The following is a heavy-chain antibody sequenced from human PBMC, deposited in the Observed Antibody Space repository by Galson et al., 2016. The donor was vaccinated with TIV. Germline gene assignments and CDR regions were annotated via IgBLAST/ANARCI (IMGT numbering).Heavy chain of an antibody. CDR3: ARDCYCSSSNCCNNWFAS. D-gene: IGHD2-2*01. CDR1: NGSMSSGDYY. V-gene: IGHV4-30-4*01. Sequence: TLSLTCTDVNGSMSSGDYYWRWIRQSPGKRLEWIGYIYNSGSTAYNPSFRSRVSISIDTSKNQFSLRLLSVTAADTAVYYCARDCYCSSSNCCNNWFASWGRGTLVAVSS. CDR2: IYNSGST. J-gene: IGHJ5*01.